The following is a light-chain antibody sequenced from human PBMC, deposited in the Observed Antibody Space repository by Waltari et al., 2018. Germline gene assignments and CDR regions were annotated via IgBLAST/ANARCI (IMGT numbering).Light chain of an antibody. J-gene: IGLJ2*01. CDR1: SRDVGASNY. CDR2: DVT. CDR3: CSYAGRSIFGL. Sequence: QSALTQPRSVSASPGQSVTISCTGSSRDVGASNYVSWYQQPPGKAPKLIISDVTDRPAGVPDRFSGSKSGNTASLTISGLQSEDEADYYCCSYAGRSIFGLFGGGTKLTVL. V-gene: IGLV2-11*01.